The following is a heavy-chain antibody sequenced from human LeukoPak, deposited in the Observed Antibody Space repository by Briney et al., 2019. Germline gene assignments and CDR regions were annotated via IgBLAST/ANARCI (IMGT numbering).Heavy chain of an antibody. CDR2: INHSGST. D-gene: IGHD2-15*01. V-gene: IGHV4-34*01. CDR3: ARGAGDIVVVVAAKAGRGFDY. Sequence: SETLSLTCAVYGGSFSGYYWSWIRQPPGKGLEWVGEINHSGSTNYNPSLKSRVTISVGTSKNQFSLKLSSVTAADTAVYYCARGAGDIVVVVAAKAGRGFDYWGQGTLVTVSS. CDR1: GGSFSGYY. J-gene: IGHJ4*02.